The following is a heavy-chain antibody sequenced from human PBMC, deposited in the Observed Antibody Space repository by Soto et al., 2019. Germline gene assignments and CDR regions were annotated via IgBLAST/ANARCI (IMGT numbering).Heavy chain of an antibody. Sequence: GGSLRLSCAASGFTFSSYSMNWVRQAPGKGLEWVSYISSSSSTIYYADSVKGRFTVSRDNARNSLYLQMNSLRAEDTAVYYCARDLSWGSNWYYYMDVWGKGTTVTVSS. V-gene: IGHV3-48*01. J-gene: IGHJ6*03. CDR1: GFTFSSYS. CDR2: ISSSSSTI. D-gene: IGHD7-27*01. CDR3: ARDLSWGSNWYYYMDV.